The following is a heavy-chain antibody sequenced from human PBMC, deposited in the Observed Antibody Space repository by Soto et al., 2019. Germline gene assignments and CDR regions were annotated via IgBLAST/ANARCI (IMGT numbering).Heavy chain of an antibody. CDR1: GGSISSGGYS. D-gene: IGHD4-17*01. Sequence: PSETLSLTCAVSGGSISSGGYSWSWIRQPPGKGLEWIGYIYHSGSTYYNPSLKSRVTISVDRSKNQFSLKLSSVTAADTAVYYCAGRDYGDYVRVDYWGQGTLVTVSS. CDR3: AGRDYGDYVRVDY. V-gene: IGHV4-30-2*01. CDR2: IYHSGST. J-gene: IGHJ4*02.